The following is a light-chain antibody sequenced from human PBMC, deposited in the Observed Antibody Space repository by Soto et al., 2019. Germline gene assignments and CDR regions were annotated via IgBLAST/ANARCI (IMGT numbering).Light chain of an antibody. CDR3: GSYTSSSTLRWV. V-gene: IGLV2-14*01. CDR1: SSDVGGYNY. J-gene: IGLJ3*02. Sequence: QSVLTQPASVSGSPGQSITISCTGTSSDVGGYNYVSWYQQHPGKAPKLMIYEVSNRPSGVSNRFSGSKSGNTASLTISGLQAEDEADYYCGSYTSSSTLRWVFGGGTKRTVL. CDR2: EVS.